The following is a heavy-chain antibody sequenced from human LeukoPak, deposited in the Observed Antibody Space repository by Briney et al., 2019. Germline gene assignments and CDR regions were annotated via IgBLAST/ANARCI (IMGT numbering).Heavy chain of an antibody. V-gene: IGHV4-34*01. Sequence: SETLSLTCAVYGGSFSGYYWSWIRQPPGKGLEWIGEINHSGSTNYNPSLKSRVTISVDTSKNQFSLKLSSVTAADTAVYYCARRSSPYYDYVWGSYRFDYWGQGTLVTVSS. D-gene: IGHD3-16*02. CDR1: GGSFSGYY. CDR3: ARRSSPYYDYVWGSYRFDY. CDR2: INHSGST. J-gene: IGHJ4*02.